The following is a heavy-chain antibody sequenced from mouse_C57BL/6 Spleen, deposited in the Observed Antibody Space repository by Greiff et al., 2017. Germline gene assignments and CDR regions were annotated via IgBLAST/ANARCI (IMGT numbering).Heavy chain of an antibody. J-gene: IGHJ3*01. D-gene: IGHD2-4*01. CDR2: IDPSDSYT. CDR1: GYTFTSYW. CDR3: ARGPDYDYGGAY. Sequence: QVQLQQPGAELVMPGASVQLSCKASGYTFTSYWMHWVKQRPGQGLEWIGEIDPSDSYTNYNQKFKGKSTLTVDKSSSTAYMQLSSLTSEDSAVYYCARGPDYDYGGAYWGQGTLVTVSA. V-gene: IGHV1-69*01.